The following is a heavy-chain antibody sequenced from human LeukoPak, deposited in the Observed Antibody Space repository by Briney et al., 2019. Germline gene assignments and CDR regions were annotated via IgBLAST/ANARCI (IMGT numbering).Heavy chain of an antibody. J-gene: IGHJ3*02. CDR1: GYTFTSYG. V-gene: IGHV1-18*01. CDR2: ISAYNGNT. CDR3: ARDSGSYRVDAFDI. D-gene: IGHD1-26*01. Sequence: ASVKVSCKASGYTFTSYGISWVRQAPGQGLEWMGWISAYNGNTNYAQKPQGRVTMTTDTSTSTAYMELRSLRSDDTAVYYCARDSGSYRVDAFDIWGQGTMVTVSS.